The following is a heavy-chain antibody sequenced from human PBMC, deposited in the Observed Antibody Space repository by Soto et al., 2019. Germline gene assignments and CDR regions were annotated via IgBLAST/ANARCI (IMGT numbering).Heavy chain of an antibody. V-gene: IGHV3-30-3*01. CDR3: ASHRWRDDDNWGYFDL. Sequence: QVQLVESGGGVVQPGRSLRLSCAASGFTFSSYAMHWVRQAPGNGLEWVAGISYDGSNKYYTDSVKGRFTISRDKYKNTLYLKMNSLRAEHTAVYYGASHRWRDDDNWGYFDLWGRGTLVTVSS. J-gene: IGHJ2*01. D-gene: IGHD3-16*01. CDR2: ISYDGSNK. CDR1: GFTFSSYA.